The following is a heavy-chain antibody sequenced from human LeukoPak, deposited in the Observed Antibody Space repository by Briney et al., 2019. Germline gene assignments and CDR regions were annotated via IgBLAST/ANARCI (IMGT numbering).Heavy chain of an antibody. CDR3: AKDGNYYDGSGPSGVFDY. CDR2: IRWNSGSI. CDR1: GCTFDDYA. J-gene: IGHJ4*02. D-gene: IGHD3-22*01. V-gene: IGHV3-9*01. Sequence: GGSLRLSCAASGCTFDDYAMHWVRQAPGKGLEWVSGIRWNSGSIGYADSVKGRFTISRDNAKNSLYLQMNSLRAEDTALYYCAKDGNYYDGSGPSGVFDYWGQGTLVTVFS.